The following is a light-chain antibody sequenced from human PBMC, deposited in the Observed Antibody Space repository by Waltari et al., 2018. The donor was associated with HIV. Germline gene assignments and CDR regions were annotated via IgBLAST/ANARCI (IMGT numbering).Light chain of an antibody. CDR2: GAS. V-gene: IGKV3-20*01. Sequence: VFTQSPSTRSLAPGERATLCGSARQSVSSSYLAWYQQTPGQAPRLLIYGASSRATGIPDRFSGSGSGTDFTLTISRLEPEDFAVYYCQQYGGSPGFTFGPGTKVDIK. CDR1: QSVSSSY. J-gene: IGKJ3*01. CDR3: QQYGGSPGFT.